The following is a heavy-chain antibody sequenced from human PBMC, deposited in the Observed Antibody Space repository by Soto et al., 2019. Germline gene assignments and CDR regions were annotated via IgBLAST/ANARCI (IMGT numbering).Heavy chain of an antibody. J-gene: IGHJ4*02. Sequence: QVQLVESGGAVVQPGTSLRLSCTVSGFTFSSYGMHWVRQAPGKGLEWVASIWFDRSQKYYADSVQGRFTISRDNSNNTLFLQMNGLRADDTAEYFCARGGDVDVSGLPDYWGQGTLVTVSS. CDR1: GFTFSSYG. V-gene: IGHV3-33*01. CDR2: IWFDRSQK. CDR3: ARGGDVDVSGLPDY. D-gene: IGHD3-10*01.